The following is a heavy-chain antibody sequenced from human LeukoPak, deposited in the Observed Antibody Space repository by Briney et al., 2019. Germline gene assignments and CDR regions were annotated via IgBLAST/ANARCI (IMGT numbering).Heavy chain of an antibody. CDR3: AGRGSYTPFDY. V-gene: IGHV3-21*01. Sequence: GGSLRLSCAASGFTFSSYSMNWVRQAPGKGLEWVSSISSSSYIYYADSVKGRFTISRGNAKNSLYLQMNSLRAEDTAVYYCAGRGSYTPFDYWGQGTLVTVSS. CDR1: GFTFSSYS. J-gene: IGHJ4*02. CDR2: ISSSSYI. D-gene: IGHD1-26*01.